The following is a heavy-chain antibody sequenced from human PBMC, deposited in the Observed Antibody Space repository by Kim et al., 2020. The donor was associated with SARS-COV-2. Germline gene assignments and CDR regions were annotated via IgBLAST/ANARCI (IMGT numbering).Heavy chain of an antibody. CDR1: GFTFSSYA. J-gene: IGHJ4*02. CDR2: IWYDGSNK. V-gene: IGHV3-33*06. CDR3: AKLGYCSSTSCQEVVDY. Sequence: GGSLRLSCAASGFTFSSYAMHWVRQAPGKGLEWVAVIWYDGSNKYYADSVKGRFTISRDNSKNTLYLQMNSLRAEDTAVYYCAKLGYCSSTSCQEVVDYWGQGTLVTVSS. D-gene: IGHD2-2*01.